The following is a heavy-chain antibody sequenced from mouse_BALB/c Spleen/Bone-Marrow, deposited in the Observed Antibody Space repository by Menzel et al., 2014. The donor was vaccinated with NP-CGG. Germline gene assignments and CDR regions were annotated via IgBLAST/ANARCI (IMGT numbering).Heavy chain of an antibody. Sequence: EVKLVESGGGLVKPGGSLKLSCAASGFTFSSYAMSWVRQTPEKRLEWVASISSGGSTYYPDSVKGRFTISRDNARNILYLQMSSLRSEDTAMYYCARDDYDDQYYFGYWGQGTTLTVSS. CDR2: ISSGGST. CDR1: GFTFSSYA. V-gene: IGHV5-6-5*01. J-gene: IGHJ2*01. D-gene: IGHD2-4*01. CDR3: ARDDYDDQYYFGY.